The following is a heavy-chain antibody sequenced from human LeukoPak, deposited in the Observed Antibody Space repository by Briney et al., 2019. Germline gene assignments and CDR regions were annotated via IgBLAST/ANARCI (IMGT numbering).Heavy chain of an antibody. CDR2: IYYSGYT. V-gene: IGHV4-39*01. Sequence: SETLFLTCTVSGGSISNSNYYWGWIRQPPGKGLEWIGTIYYSGYTYYNPSLRSRASISVDTSKNRFSLKLNSVTAADTAVYFCARHENIIIVPTAHAFDYWGQGTLVTVSS. D-gene: IGHD2/OR15-2a*01. CDR3: ARHENIIIVPTAHAFDY. J-gene: IGHJ4*02. CDR1: GGSISNSNYY.